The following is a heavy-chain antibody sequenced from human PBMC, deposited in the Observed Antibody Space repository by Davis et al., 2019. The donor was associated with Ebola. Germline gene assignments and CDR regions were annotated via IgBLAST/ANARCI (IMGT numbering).Heavy chain of an antibody. Sequence: AASVKVSCKASGYTFTNYGITWVRQAPGQGLEWMGWINPHNGNTNYAQNVQGRVIMTSDTATTTAYMELRSLRSDDTAVYYCARNMGMVNPYGMDVWGKGTTVTVSS. CDR1: GYTFTNYG. V-gene: IGHV1-18*04. CDR2: INPHNGNT. D-gene: IGHD4/OR15-4a*01. CDR3: ARNMGMVNPYGMDV. J-gene: IGHJ6*04.